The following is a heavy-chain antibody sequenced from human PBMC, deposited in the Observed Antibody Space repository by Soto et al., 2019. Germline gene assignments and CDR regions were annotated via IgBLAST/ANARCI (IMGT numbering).Heavy chain of an antibody. Sequence: ASETLSLTCAVYGGSFSGYYCIFFRHPPFKWLEWIAEINHSGSTNYNPSLKSRVTISVDTSKNYFSLKLSFVTAADTAVYYCARALPVSRYCISIDCPRSGMDVWGQGTTVTVSS. CDR3: ARALPVSRYCISIDCPRSGMDV. J-gene: IGHJ6*02. V-gene: IGHV4-34*01. CDR1: GGSFSGYY. D-gene: IGHD2-2*01. CDR2: INHSGST.